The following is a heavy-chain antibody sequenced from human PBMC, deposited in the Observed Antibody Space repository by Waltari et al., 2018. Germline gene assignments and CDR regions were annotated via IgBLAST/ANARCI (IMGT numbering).Heavy chain of an antibody. D-gene: IGHD4-4*01. CDR3: ATTTTVTKLDYYYYYMDV. V-gene: IGHV1-69*05. CDR1: GGTFSSYA. Sequence: QVQLVQSGAEVKKPGSSVKVSCKASGGTFSSYAISWVRQAPGHGLEWMGGIIPIFGTANYAQKFQGRVTITTDESTSTAYMELSSLRSEDTAVYYCATTTTVTKLDYYYYYMDVWGKGTTVTVSS. J-gene: IGHJ6*03. CDR2: IIPIFGTA.